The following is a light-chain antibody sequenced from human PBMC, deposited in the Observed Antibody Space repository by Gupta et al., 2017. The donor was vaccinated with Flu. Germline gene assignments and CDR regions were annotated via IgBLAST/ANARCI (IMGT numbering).Light chain of an antibody. J-gene: IGKJ1*01. V-gene: IGKV3D-15*01. CDR1: QRGSTN. CDR3: LQYHSRRQGAPWT. CDR2: GGY. Sequence: SVSPGERANRSCRASQRGSTNFAWYTKDPGQAPRRHSYGGYSRATGTTARFSGSGFGRAXTHXISSLHXEESAVYYCLQYHSRRQGAPWTFGXGTKVEIK.